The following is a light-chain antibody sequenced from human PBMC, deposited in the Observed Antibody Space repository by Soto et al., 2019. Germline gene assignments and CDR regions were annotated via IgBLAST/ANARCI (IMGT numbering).Light chain of an antibody. J-gene: IGKJ1*01. V-gene: IGKV3-15*01. CDR2: GAS. CDR1: QSISRN. Sequence: EIVMTQSPATLSVSPGERATLSCRASQSISRNLAWYQQKPGQAPRLLIYGASTRATGISARFSGSGSGTEFTLTISSLQPEDVAVYDCQKFINRPVTFGQWTKVEIK. CDR3: QKFINRPVT.